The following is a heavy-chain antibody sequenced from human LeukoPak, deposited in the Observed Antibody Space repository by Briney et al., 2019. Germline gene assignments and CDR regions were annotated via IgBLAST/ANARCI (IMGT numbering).Heavy chain of an antibody. CDR3: ATYRQVLLPFES. J-gene: IGHJ4*02. D-gene: IGHD2-8*02. V-gene: IGHV3-23*01. Sequence: PGGSLRLPCAASGFTFSTFAMIWVRQPPGKGLEWDSSIFPSGGEIHYADSVRGRFTISRDNSKSTLSLQMNSLRAEDTAIYYCATYRQVLLPFESWGQGTLVTVSS. CDR1: GFTFSTFA. CDR2: IFPSGGEI.